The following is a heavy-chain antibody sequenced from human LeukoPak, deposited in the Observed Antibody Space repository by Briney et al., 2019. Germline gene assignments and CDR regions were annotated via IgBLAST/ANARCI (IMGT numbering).Heavy chain of an antibody. Sequence: SGGSLRLSCAASGFTFDDYGMSWVRQAPGKGLEWVSGINWNGGVISYADSVKGRFTISRDNAKNSLYLQMNSLRAEDTALYYCVRGYSSGYYFXFWGXGXXVT. V-gene: IGHV3-20*04. CDR2: INWNGGVI. J-gene: IGHJ4*01. D-gene: IGHD3-22*01. CDR3: VRGYSSGYYFXF. CDR1: GFTFDDYG.